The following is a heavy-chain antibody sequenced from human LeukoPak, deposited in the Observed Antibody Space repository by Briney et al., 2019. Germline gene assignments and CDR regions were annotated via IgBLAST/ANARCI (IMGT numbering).Heavy chain of an antibody. CDR2: IYHSGST. CDR3: ARTTMVRGTYYMDV. CDR1: GGSISSSNW. Sequence: PSGTLSLTCAVSGGSISSSNWWSWVRQPPGQGLEWIGEIYHSGSTNYNPSLKSRVTISVDTSKNQFSLKLSSVTAADTAVYYCARTTMVRGTYYMDVWGKGTTVTVSS. D-gene: IGHD3-10*01. V-gene: IGHV4-4*02. J-gene: IGHJ6*03.